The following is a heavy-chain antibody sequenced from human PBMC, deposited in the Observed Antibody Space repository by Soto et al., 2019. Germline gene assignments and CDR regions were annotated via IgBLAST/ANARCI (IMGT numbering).Heavy chain of an antibody. Sequence: ASVKVSCKASGYTFTSYAMHWVRQAPGQRFEWMGWINAGNGNTKYSQKFQGRVTITRDTSASTAYMELSSLRSEDTAVYYCAIGYSGYDTAWYYYGMDVWGQGTTVTVSS. J-gene: IGHJ6*02. CDR3: AIGYSGYDTAWYYYGMDV. D-gene: IGHD5-12*01. V-gene: IGHV1-3*01. CDR2: INAGNGNT. CDR1: GYTFTSYA.